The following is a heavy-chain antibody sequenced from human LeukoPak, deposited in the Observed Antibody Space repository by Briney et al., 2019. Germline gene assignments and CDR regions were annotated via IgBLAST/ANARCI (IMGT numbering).Heavy chain of an antibody. Sequence: ASVKVSCKASGYTFTGYYMHWVRQAPGQGLEWMGWLSAYNGNTNYAQKLQGRVTMTTDTSTSTAYMELRSLRSDDTAVYYCARDSRWLSLKADAFDIWGQGTMVTVSS. D-gene: IGHD3-22*01. V-gene: IGHV1-18*04. CDR3: ARDSRWLSLKADAFDI. CDR1: GYTFTGYY. J-gene: IGHJ3*02. CDR2: LSAYNGNT.